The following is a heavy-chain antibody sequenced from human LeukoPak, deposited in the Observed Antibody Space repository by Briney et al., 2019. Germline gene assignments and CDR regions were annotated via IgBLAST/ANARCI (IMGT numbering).Heavy chain of an antibody. CDR2: IYYSGST. J-gene: IGHJ3*02. CDR1: GGSISSGDYY. D-gene: IGHD1-14*01. CDR3: ARALSSGEGAFDI. Sequence: PSQTLSLTCTVSGGSISSGDYYWNWIRQPPGKGLEWIGYIYYSGSTYYNPSLKSRVTISVDTSKNQFSLKLSSVTAADTAVYYCARALSSGEGAFDIWGQGTMVTVSS. V-gene: IGHV4-30-4*01.